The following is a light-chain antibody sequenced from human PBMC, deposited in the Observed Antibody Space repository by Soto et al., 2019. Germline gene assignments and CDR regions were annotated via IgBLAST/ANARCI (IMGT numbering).Light chain of an antibody. Sequence: QSVLTQPPSVSGAPGQRVTISCTGSSSNIGAGYDVYWYQQLPGTAPKLLIYGNSNRPSGVPDRFSGSKSGTSASLAITGLQAEDEADYCCQSYDSSLSAPVVFGGGTKL. V-gene: IGLV1-40*01. CDR2: GNS. CDR3: QSYDSSLSAPVV. CDR1: SSNIGAGYD. J-gene: IGLJ2*01.